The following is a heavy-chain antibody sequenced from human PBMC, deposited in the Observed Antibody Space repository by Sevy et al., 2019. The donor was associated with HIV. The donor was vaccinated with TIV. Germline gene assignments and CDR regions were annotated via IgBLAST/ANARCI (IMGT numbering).Heavy chain of an antibody. CDR2: ISGSGGST. J-gene: IGHJ4*02. Sequence: GGSLRLSCAASGFIFRSYVMSWVRQAPGKGLEWVSTISGSGGSTYYADSVKGRFTISRDNSNNALFLEMNSLRADDTAVYNCSAIVTAGRVYWGQGTLVTDSS. D-gene: IGHD6-13*01. V-gene: IGHV3-23*01. CDR3: SAIVTAGRVY. CDR1: GFIFRSYV.